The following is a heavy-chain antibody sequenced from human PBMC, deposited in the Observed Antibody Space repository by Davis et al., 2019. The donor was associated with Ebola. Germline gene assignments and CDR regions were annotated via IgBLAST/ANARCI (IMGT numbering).Heavy chain of an antibody. V-gene: IGHV1-18*01. CDR2: INTHNGNT. Sequence: ASVKVSCKTSGYTFTSYGISWVRQAPGQGLEWVGWINTHNGNTNLAQKLHDRVTLTTDTSTSTAYMEMRSLRSDDAAVYYCARAQFPTTSDHWGQGTLVTVSS. CDR1: GYTFTSYG. CDR3: ARAQFPTTSDH. J-gene: IGHJ4*02. D-gene: IGHD1-1*01.